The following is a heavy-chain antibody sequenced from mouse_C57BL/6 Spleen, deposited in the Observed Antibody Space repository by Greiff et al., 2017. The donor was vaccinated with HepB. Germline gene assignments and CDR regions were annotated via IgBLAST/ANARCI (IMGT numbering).Heavy chain of an antibody. V-gene: IGHV1-15*01. CDR1: GYTFTDYE. CDR2: IDPETGGT. D-gene: IGHD3-3*01. J-gene: IGHJ3*01. CDR3: TRFRDSWFAY. Sequence: QVQLKQSGAELVRPGASVTLSCKASGYTFTDYEMHWVKQTPVHGLEWIGAIDPETGGTAYNQKFKGKAILTADKSSSTAYMELRSLTSEDSAVYYCTRFRDSWFAYWGQGTLVTVSA.